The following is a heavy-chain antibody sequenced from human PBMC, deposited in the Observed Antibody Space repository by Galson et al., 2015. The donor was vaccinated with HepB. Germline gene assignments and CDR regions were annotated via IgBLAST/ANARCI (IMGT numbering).Heavy chain of an antibody. CDR2: FDPEDGET. CDR1: GYTLTELS. Sequence: SCKVSGYTLTELSMHWVRQAPGKGLEWMGGFDPEDGETIYAQKFQGRVTMTEDTSTDTAYMELSSLRSEDTAVYYCATVSRSYDFWSGYCMNDCDWFDPWGQGTLVTVSS. V-gene: IGHV1-24*01. J-gene: IGHJ5*02. CDR3: ATVSRSYDFWSGYCMNDCDWFDP. D-gene: IGHD3-3*01.